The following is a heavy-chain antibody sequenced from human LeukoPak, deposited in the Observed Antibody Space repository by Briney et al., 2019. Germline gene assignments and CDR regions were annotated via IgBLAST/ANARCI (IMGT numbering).Heavy chain of an antibody. D-gene: IGHD3-3*01. CDR3: AREGGFYRPLDY. J-gene: IGHJ4*02. Sequence: SGTLSLTCGVSGGSISSTNWWTWVRQPPGGGLEWIGEVHLDGRTNYNPSLESRLTMSVDVSENQVSLKLTSVTAADTAVYYCAREGGFYRPLDYSGQGTLVTVSS. CDR2: VHLDGRT. V-gene: IGHV4-4*02. CDR1: GGSISSTNW.